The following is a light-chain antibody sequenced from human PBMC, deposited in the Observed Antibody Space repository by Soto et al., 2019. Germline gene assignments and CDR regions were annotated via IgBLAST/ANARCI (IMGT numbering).Light chain of an antibody. CDR2: DAS. V-gene: IGKV1-5*01. J-gene: IGKJ1*01. CDR1: QSISTW. Sequence: DIQMTQSPSTLSASLGDSVTITCRASQSISTWLAWYQQKPGKAPNLLIYDASNLESGVPSRFSGSGSGTEFTLTISSLQPDDFATYYCQQYNSYSKTFGQGTKVDIK. CDR3: QQYNSYSKT.